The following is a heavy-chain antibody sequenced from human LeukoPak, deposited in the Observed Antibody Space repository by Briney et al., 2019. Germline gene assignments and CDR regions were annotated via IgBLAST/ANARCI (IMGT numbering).Heavy chain of an antibody. CDR2: ISAYNGNT. D-gene: IGHD6-13*01. V-gene: IGHV1-18*01. CDR3: ARAPYSSSCYNY. CDR1: GYTFTSYG. Sequence: ASVKVSCKASGYTFTSYGISWVRQAPGQGLEWMGWISAYNGNTNYAQKLQGRVTMTTDTSTSTACMELRSLRSDDTAVYYCARAPYSSSCYNYWGQGTLVTVSS. J-gene: IGHJ4*02.